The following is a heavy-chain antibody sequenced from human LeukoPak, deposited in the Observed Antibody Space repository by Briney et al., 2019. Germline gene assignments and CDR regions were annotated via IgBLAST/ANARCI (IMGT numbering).Heavy chain of an antibody. J-gene: IGHJ4*02. V-gene: IGHV4-39*01. CDR2: IYYSGST. Sequence: ETLSFTCTVSGGSISSSSYYWGWIRQPPGKGLEWIGSIYYSGSTYYNPSLKSRVTISVDTSKNQFSLKLSSVTAADTAVYYCARLSGRWLQLAPFDYWGQGTLVTVSS. D-gene: IGHD5-24*01. CDR3: ARLSGRWLQLAPFDY. CDR1: GGSISSSSYY.